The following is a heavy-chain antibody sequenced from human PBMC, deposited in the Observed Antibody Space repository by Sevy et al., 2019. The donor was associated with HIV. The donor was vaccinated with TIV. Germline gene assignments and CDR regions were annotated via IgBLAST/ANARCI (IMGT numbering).Heavy chain of an antibody. CDR1: GGSIRSGRYY. CDR2: IYIRGTT. J-gene: IGHJ6*02. CDR3: ARELSDYGMDV. V-gene: IGHV4-61*02. Sequence: SETLSLTCNVSGGSIRSGRYYWSWIRQPAGKGLEWIGRIYIRGTTNYNPSLKSRITMSVDTSKNQFSLRLSSVTATDTAVYYCARELSDYGMDVWGQGTTVTVSS.